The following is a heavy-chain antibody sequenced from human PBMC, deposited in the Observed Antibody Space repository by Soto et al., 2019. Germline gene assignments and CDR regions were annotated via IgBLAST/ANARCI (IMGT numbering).Heavy chain of an antibody. V-gene: IGHV4-61*01. CDR3: ARDNVVRFLDV. D-gene: IGHD3-3*01. CDR2: IYYSGST. CDR1: GGSVSSGSYY. J-gene: IGHJ6*02. Sequence: QVQLQESGPGLVKPSETLSLTCTVSGGSVSSGSYYWSWIRQPPGKGREWIGYIYYSGSTNYNPSLKRRVNISVDTSKNQFSLKLSSVTAADTAVYYCARDNVVRFLDVWGQGTTVTVSS.